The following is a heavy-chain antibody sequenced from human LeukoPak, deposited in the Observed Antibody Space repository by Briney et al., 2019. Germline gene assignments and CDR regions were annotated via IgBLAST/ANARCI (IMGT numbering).Heavy chain of an antibody. CDR3: ARGPGGSYRSGLGRRLYYFDY. V-gene: IGHV4-34*01. CDR2: INHSGST. D-gene: IGHD3-16*02. J-gene: IGHJ4*02. CDR1: GGPFSGYY. Sequence: PSETLSLTCAVYGGPFSGYYWSWIRQPPGKGLEWIGEINHSGSTNYNPSLKSRVTISVDTSKNQFSLKLSSVTAADTAVYYCARGPGGSYRSGLGRRLYYFDYWGQGTLVTVSS.